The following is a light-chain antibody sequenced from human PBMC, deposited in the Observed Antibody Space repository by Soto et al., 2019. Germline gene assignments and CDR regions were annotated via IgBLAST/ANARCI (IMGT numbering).Light chain of an antibody. Sequence: QSVLTQPPSASGTPGQRVTLSCSGSSSNIGSNTVNWYQQLPGTAPKLLIYSNNQRPSGVPDRFSGSKSGTSASLAISGLQAEDEAEYYCAAWYDSLSGPVFGGGTKLTVL. CDR2: SNN. J-gene: IGLJ2*01. V-gene: IGLV1-44*01. CDR3: AAWYDSLSGPV. CDR1: SSNIGSNT.